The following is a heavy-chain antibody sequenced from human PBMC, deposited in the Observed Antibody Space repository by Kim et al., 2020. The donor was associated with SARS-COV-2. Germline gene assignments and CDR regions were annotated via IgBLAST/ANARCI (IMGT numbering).Heavy chain of an antibody. J-gene: IGHJ6*02. CDR3: ARARMDV. Sequence: GSSPGYVDSVKGRFTISRDNAKNTLYLQINSLRVEDTGVYYCARARMDVWGQGTTVTVSS. CDR2: GSSP. V-gene: IGHV3-74*01.